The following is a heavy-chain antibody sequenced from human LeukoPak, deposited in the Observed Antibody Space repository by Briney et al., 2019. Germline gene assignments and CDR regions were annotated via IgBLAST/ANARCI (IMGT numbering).Heavy chain of an antibody. CDR2: ISTDGSMT. J-gene: IGHJ4*02. V-gene: IGHV3-74*01. CDR1: GFMFEQYS. Sequence: GGSLRLSCAASGFMFEQYSMHWVRQAPGKGLVWVSHISTDGSMTDYADSVKGRFTISRDNARNTLYLQVNSLRAEDTAVYYCTRDSAAPGADLDYWGQGTLVTVSS. D-gene: IGHD6-13*01. CDR3: TRDSAAPGADLDY.